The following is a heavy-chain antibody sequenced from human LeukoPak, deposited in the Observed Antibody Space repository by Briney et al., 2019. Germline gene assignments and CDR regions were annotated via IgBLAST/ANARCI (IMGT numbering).Heavy chain of an antibody. CDR3: ARGGRYSSSSWFTPFDY. CDR1: GGSFSGYY. Sequence: SETLSLTCAVYGGSFSGYYWSWIRQPPGKGLEWIGEINHSGSTNYNPSLKSRVTISVDTSKNQFSLKLSSVTAADTAVYYCARGGRYSSSSWFTPFDYWGQGTLVTVSS. V-gene: IGHV4-34*01. J-gene: IGHJ4*02. CDR2: INHSGST. D-gene: IGHD6-13*01.